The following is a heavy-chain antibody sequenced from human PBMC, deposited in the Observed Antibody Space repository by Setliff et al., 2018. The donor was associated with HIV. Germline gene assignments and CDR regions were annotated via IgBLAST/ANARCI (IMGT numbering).Heavy chain of an antibody. J-gene: IGHJ4*02. CDR1: GGTFINYA. D-gene: IGHD3-22*01. CDR2: IIPIFETT. Sequence: SVKVSCKSSGGTFINYAFCWVRQAPGKGLEWMGRIIPIFETTDYAQKFQGRVTITADTSTSTAYMELRSLRFDDTAVYYCARFPNPSQIVVIMPPDYWGQGTLVTVSS. CDR3: ARFPNPSQIVVIMPPDY. V-gene: IGHV1-69*06.